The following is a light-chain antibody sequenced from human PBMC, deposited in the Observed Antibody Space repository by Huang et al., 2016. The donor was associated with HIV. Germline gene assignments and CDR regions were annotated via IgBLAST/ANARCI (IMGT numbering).Light chain of an antibody. J-gene: IGKJ1*01. V-gene: IGKV3-15*01. CDR3: QQYSDRPPWT. Sequence: IVMTQSPATLSVSPGEGATLSCRASQSVGSNLAWYQQRPGQAPRLRIYGASTRATGVPVRCSGRGSGTDCTLTISGPQSEDSAVYYCQQYSDRPPWTFGQGTKVE. CDR1: QSVGSN. CDR2: GAS.